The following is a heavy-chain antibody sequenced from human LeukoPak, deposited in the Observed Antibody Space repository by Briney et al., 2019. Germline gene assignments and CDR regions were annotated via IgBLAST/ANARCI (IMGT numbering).Heavy chain of an antibody. D-gene: IGHD5-12*01. CDR2: IYSGGTT. CDR3: ARDRGDDGAFDI. CDR1: GIIVSSNY. V-gene: IGHV3-53*01. Sequence: PGGSLRLSCAASGIIVSSNYLSWVRQAPGKGLEWVSCIYSGGTTYYADAVMGRFTISRDNSKNTRFLQMNSLRAEDTALYYWARDRGDDGAFDIWGQGTMVTVSS. J-gene: IGHJ3*02.